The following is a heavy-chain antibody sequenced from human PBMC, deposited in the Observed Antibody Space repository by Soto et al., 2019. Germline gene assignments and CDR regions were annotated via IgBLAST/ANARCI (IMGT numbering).Heavy chain of an antibody. J-gene: IGHJ6*02. CDR3: ARGPNYYYGMDV. CDR2: IYPGDSQT. CDR1: GYYFAIYL. Sequence: PGDSLNISCNVSGYYFAIYLIGWVRQMPGEGLEWMGIIYPGDSQTRYSPSFQGQVTISADKSISTAYLQWSSLKTSDTAMYFCARGPNYYYGMDVWGQGTTVTVSS. V-gene: IGHV5-51*01.